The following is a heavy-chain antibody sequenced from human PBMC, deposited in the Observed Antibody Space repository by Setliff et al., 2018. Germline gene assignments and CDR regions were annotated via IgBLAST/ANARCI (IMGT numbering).Heavy chain of an antibody. CDR2: LNNDGTTI. J-gene: IGHJ6*02. V-gene: IGHV3-48*04. CDR1: GFTFSTYG. CDR3: ARSKFGGIYYYYGMDA. Sequence: PGGSLRLSCAASGFTFSTYGLNWVRQAPGKGLEWISYLNNDGTTIYYADSVRGRFTISRDNARDSLYLQMNSLRAEDTAVYYCARSKFGGIYYYYGMDAWGQGTTVTVSS. D-gene: IGHD3-16*01.